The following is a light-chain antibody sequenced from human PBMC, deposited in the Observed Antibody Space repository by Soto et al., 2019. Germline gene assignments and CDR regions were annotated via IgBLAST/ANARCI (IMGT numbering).Light chain of an antibody. J-gene: IGKJ1*01. CDR3: QQFNSYPPP. CDR1: QGIGSF. V-gene: IGKV1-9*01. Sequence: DIQLTQSPSFLSASLGDRVTITCRASQGIGSFLAWYQQKPGIAPRLLIYSASTLQSGVSLRFSGSGSGTAFTLTISSLQSEDFATYYCQQFNSYPPPFGQGTKLEIK. CDR2: SAS.